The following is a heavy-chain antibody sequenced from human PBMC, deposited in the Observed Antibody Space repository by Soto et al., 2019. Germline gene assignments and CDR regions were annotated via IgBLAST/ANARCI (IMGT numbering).Heavy chain of an antibody. CDR2: IIPTFGRT. D-gene: IGHD6-13*01. CDR1: GDTFSSYA. Sequence: ASVKVSCKASGDTFSSYAISWVRQAPGKGLEWMGKIIPTFGRTNYAQKLQGRVTMTTDTSTSTAYMELRSLRSDDTAVYYCAREGAAAGTYYGMDVWGQGTTVTVSS. V-gene: IGHV1-18*01. J-gene: IGHJ6*02. CDR3: AREGAAAGTYYGMDV.